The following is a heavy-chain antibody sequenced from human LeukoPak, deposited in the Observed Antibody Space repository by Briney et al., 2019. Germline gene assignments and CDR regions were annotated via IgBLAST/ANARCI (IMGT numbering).Heavy chain of an antibody. J-gene: IGHJ4*02. CDR3: ARGPYSSGWYGLDY. Sequence: ASVKVPCKASGYTFTYYYIYWVRQAPGQGLEWMGLINPSGGSTRYAQNFQGRVTMTRDTSTSTVSMELSSLRSEDTAMYYCARGPYSSGWYGLDYWGQGTLVTVSS. V-gene: IGHV1-46*01. D-gene: IGHD6-19*01. CDR1: GYTFTYYY. CDR2: INPSGGST.